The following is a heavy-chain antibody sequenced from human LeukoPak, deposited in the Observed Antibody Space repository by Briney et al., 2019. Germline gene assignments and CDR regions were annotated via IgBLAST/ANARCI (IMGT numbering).Heavy chain of an antibody. Sequence: GGSLRLSCAASGFTFSSYAMSWVRQAPGKGLEWVSAISGSGGSTYYADSVKGRFTISRDNSKNTLYLQMNSLRAEDTAVYYCARADIVVVTAIGFDPWGQGTLVTVSS. D-gene: IGHD2-21*02. CDR1: GFTFSSYA. CDR3: ARADIVVVTAIGFDP. J-gene: IGHJ5*02. CDR2: ISGSGGST. V-gene: IGHV3-23*01.